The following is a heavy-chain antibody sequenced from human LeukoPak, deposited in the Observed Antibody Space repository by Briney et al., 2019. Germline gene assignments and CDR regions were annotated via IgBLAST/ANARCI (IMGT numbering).Heavy chain of an antibody. CDR3: ARVAGYYSSLPNYYYGMDV. Sequence: PSETLPLTCNVSGGSISSYYWSWIRQPPGKGLEWIGYIYYSGSTNYNPSLKSRVTISVDTSKNQFSLKLSSVTAADTAVYYCARVAGYYSSLPNYYYGMDVWGQGTTVTVSS. D-gene: IGHD6-6*01. CDR2: IYYSGST. CDR1: GGSISSYY. V-gene: IGHV4-59*01. J-gene: IGHJ6*02.